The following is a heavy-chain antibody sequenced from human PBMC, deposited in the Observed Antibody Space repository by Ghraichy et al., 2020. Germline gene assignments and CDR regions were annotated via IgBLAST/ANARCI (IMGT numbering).Heavy chain of an antibody. CDR1: GFNFGSKA. CDR3: TKEGQLGYYDC. D-gene: IGHD6-13*01. J-gene: IGHJ4*02. Sequence: GGSLRLSCAASGFNFGSKAMGWVRQAPGKGLEWVSTISESGTTYYTDSVKGRFTISRDNSKDTLFLQMNRLRVEDTAVYYCTKEGQLGYYDCWGQGTLVTVS. CDR2: ISESGTT. V-gene: IGHV3-23*01.